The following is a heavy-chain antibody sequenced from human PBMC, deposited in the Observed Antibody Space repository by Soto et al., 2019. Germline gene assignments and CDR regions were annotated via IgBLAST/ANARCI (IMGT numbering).Heavy chain of an antibody. J-gene: IGHJ6*02. V-gene: IGHV1-18*01. D-gene: IGHD4-17*01. CDR1: GYTFTSYG. CDR3: ARETVTTAWYYYGMDV. CDR2: ISAYNGNT. Sequence: QVQLVQSGAEVKKPGASVKVSCKASGYTFTSYGIIWVRQAPGQGLEWMGWISAYNGNTNYAQKLQGRVTMTTDTPTSTAYMELRSLRSDDTAVYYCARETVTTAWYYYGMDVWGQGTTVTVSS.